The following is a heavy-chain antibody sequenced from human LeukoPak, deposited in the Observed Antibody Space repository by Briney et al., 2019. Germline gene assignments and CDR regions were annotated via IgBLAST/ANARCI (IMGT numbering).Heavy chain of an antibody. Sequence: GESLKISCRGSGYSFTTYWIAWVRQVPGKGLEWMGIIYPDDSDIRYSPSFQGQVTISADKSISTAYLQWSSLKASDTAMYYCARQGRSVPATASYWGQGTLVTVSS. V-gene: IGHV5-51*01. CDR3: ARQGRSVPATASY. D-gene: IGHD2-21*02. CDR1: GYSFTTYW. J-gene: IGHJ4*02. CDR2: IYPDDSDI.